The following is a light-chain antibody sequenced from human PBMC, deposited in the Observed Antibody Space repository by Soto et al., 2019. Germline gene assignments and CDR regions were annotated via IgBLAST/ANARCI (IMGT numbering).Light chain of an antibody. V-gene: IGKV1-9*01. CDR2: AAS. Sequence: DIQLTQSPSFLSASVGDRVPITCRASQGISSYLAWYQQKPGKAPKLLIYAASTLQSGVPSRFSGSGSGTEFTLTISSLQPEDCATYDCQQLNSYPFLTFGGGTKVEIK. CDR3: QQLNSYPFLT. J-gene: IGKJ4*01. CDR1: QGISSY.